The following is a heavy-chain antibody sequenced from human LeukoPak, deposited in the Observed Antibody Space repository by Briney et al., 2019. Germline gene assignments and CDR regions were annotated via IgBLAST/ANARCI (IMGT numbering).Heavy chain of an antibody. D-gene: IGHD1-14*01. J-gene: IGHJ3*02. Sequence: GASVKVSCKASGYTFTSYYMHWLRQAPGQGLEWMGWINPNNGDTKYAQKFQGRVTMTRDTSISTAYMELSRMTSDDTAVYYCAREIPSTINGFDIWGQGTVITVSS. CDR3: AREIPSTINGFDI. CDR1: GYTFTSYY. V-gene: IGHV1-2*02. CDR2: INPNNGDT.